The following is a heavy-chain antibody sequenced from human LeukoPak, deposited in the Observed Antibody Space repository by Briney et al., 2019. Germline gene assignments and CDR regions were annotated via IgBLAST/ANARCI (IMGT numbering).Heavy chain of an antibody. V-gene: IGHV3-23*01. CDR1: GFTFSDSA. CDR3: ARDIQLST. J-gene: IGHJ3*01. D-gene: IGHD5-24*01. Sequence: PGGSLRLSCAASGFTFSDSAMTWVRQAPGKGLDRVSLISFSGANSYYADSVKGRFTISRDNSKDTLFLQMNSLRAEDTAIYYCARDIQLSTWGLGTMVTVSS. CDR2: ISFSGANS.